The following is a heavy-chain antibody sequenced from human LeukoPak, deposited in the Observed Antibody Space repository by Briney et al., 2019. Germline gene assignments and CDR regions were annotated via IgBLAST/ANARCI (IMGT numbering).Heavy chain of an antibody. V-gene: IGHV3-74*01. D-gene: IGHD2-2*01. CDR2: INSDGSST. Sequence: PGGSLRLSCAASGFTFSSYWMHWVRQAPGKGLVWVSRINSDGSSTSYADSVKGRFTISRDNARNSLYLQMNSLRAEDTAVYYCARVGSTSWYLGYWGQGTLVTVSS. CDR3: ARVGSTSWYLGY. J-gene: IGHJ4*02. CDR1: GFTFSSYW.